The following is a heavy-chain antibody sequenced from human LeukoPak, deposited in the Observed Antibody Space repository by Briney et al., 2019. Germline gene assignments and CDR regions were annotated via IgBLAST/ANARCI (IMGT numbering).Heavy chain of an antibody. D-gene: IGHD6-19*01. CDR3: ARAPGHSGWYGDY. V-gene: IGHV3-33*01. CDR1: GFTFSSYV. J-gene: IGHJ4*02. CDR2: IWYDGSNK. Sequence: GGSLRLSCAASGFTFSSYVMHWVRQAPGKGLEWVSIIWYDGSNKYYADSVKGRFTISKDNSKNTLYLQMNSLRVEDTAVYYCARAPGHSGWYGDYWGQGTLVTVSS.